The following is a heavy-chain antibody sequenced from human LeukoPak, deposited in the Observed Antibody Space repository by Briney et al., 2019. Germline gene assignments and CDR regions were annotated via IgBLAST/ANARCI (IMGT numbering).Heavy chain of an antibody. V-gene: IGHV4-39*07. Sequence: PSETLSLTCTVSGGSISSSSYYWGWIRQPPGKGLEWIGSIYYSGSTYYNPSLKSRVTISVDTSKNQFSLKLSSVTAADTAVYYCARLPLTPGFDYWGQGTLVTVSS. CDR1: GGSISSSSYY. D-gene: IGHD2-15*01. J-gene: IGHJ4*02. CDR3: ARLPLTPGFDY. CDR2: IYYSGST.